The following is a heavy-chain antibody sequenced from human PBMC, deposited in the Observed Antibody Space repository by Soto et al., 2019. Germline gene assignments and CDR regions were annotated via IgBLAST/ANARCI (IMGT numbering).Heavy chain of an antibody. CDR2: FDPEDGET. V-gene: IGHV1-24*01. J-gene: IGHJ6*02. CDR1: GYTLTELS. Sequence: ASVKVSCKLSGYTLTELSMHWVRQAPGKGLEWMGGFDPEDGETIYAQKFQGRVTMTEDTSTDTAYMELSSLRSEDTAVYYCATDSRVFARYEGDYYGMDVWGQGTTVTVSS. D-gene: IGHD5-12*01. CDR3: ATDSRVFARYEGDYYGMDV.